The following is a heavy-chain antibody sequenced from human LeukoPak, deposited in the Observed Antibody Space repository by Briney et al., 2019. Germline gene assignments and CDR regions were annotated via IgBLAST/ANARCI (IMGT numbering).Heavy chain of an antibody. CDR2: IYYSGST. CDR3: AGSSSWYSLHY. D-gene: IGHD6-13*01. V-gene: IGHV4-59*08. Sequence: SETLSLTCTVSGGSISSYYWSWIRQPPGKGLEWIGYIYYSGSTNYNPSLQSRVTISVDTSKNQFSLKLSSVTAADTAVYYCAGSSSWYSLHYWGQGTLVSVSS. CDR1: GGSISSYY. J-gene: IGHJ4*02.